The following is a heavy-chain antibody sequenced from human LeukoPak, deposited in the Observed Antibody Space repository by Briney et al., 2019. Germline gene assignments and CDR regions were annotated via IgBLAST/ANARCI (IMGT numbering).Heavy chain of an antibody. CDR1: GFTFSGSA. J-gene: IGHJ6*03. CDR3: SRSSSRNFGVVIKSYYYYMDV. V-gene: IGHV3-73*01. D-gene: IGHD3-3*01. Sequence: SGGSLRLSCAASGFTFSGSAMHWVRQASGKGLEWVGRIRSKADYAASVKGKFTISRDDSKNTAYLQMNSLETEDTAVYYCSRSSSRNFGVVIKSYYYYMDVWGKGTTVTVSS. CDR2: IRSKAD.